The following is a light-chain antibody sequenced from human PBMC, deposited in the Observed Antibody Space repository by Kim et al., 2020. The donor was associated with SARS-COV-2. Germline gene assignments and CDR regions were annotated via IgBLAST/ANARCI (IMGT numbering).Light chain of an antibody. Sequence: PGERVTITCSGSSSSAGSDPVNCYQQLPGTAPKVLFYSNQRPSGVPDRFSGSKSGTSASLAISGLQAEDEADYYCAAWDGSLKSRLFGGGTQLTVL. CDR2: SN. CDR1: SSSAGSDP. J-gene: IGLJ2*01. V-gene: IGLV1-44*01. CDR3: AAWDGSLKSRL.